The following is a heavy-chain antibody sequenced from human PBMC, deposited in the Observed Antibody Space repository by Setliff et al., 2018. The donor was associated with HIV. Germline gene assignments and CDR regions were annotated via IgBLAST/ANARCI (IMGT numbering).Heavy chain of an antibody. CDR2: ISSSSSYT. CDR3: ARNPHSSSWFYSYYYMDV. Sequence: GGSLRLSCAASGFTFSSYAMSWVRQAPGKGLEWVSYISSSSSYTHYADSVKGRFTISRDNAKNPLYLQMNSLRVEDTAVYYCARNPHSSSWFYSYYYMDVWAKGTTVTVSS. CDR1: GFTFSSYA. D-gene: IGHD6-13*01. J-gene: IGHJ6*03. V-gene: IGHV3-21*01.